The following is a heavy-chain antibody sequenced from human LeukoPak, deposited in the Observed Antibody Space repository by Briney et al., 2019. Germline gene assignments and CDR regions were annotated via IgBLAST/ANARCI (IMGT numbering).Heavy chain of an antibody. CDR2: INPNSGGT. CDR3: AIWFGELSSPNWFDP. CDR1: GYTFTGYY. D-gene: IGHD3-10*01. V-gene: IGHV1-2*02. J-gene: IGHJ5*02. Sequence: GASVKVSCKASGYTFTGYYMHWVRQAPGQGLEWMGWINPNSGGTNYAQKFQGRVTMTRDTSISTAYMELSRLRSDDTAVYYCAIWFGELSSPNWFDPWGQGTLVTV.